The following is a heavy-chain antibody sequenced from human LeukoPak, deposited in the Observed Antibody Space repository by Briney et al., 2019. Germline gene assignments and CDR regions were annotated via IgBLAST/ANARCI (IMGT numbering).Heavy chain of an antibody. D-gene: IGHD2-15*01. V-gene: IGHV3-23*01. J-gene: IGHJ4*02. CDR2: ITNNAGKT. CDR1: GFIVSSRA. Sequence: GGSLRLSCAASGFIVSSRAMSWVRQAPGKGLEWLSSITNNAGKTYYAASVKGRFTISRDESQNTVYLAMSSLRVEDTAVYYCAKDHPSDGWPTFEYWGQGILVTVSS. CDR3: AKDHPSDGWPTFEY.